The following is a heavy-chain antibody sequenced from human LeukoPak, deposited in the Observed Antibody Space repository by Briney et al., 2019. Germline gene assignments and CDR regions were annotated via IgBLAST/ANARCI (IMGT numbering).Heavy chain of an antibody. J-gene: IGHJ4*02. CDR3: ARQGGNWGGLFDY. D-gene: IGHD4-23*01. Sequence: GESLQISCQGSGSSFTSYWIGWVRQVPGKGVEWMGIIYPGDSDIRYSTSFEGQVTISAVKSISTAYLQWSSLKASDTAMYYCARQGGNWGGLFDYWGQGTLVTVSS. CDR2: IYPGDSDI. V-gene: IGHV5-51*01. CDR1: GSSFTSYW.